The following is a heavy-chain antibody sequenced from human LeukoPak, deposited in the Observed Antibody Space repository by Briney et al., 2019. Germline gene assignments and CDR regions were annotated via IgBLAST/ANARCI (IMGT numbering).Heavy chain of an antibody. CDR3: ASPETGGFFDY. CDR1: GFTFSSHW. J-gene: IGHJ4*02. Sequence: PGGSLRLSCVASGFTFSSHWVHWVRQVPGKGLVWVSRINGDGSSTNYADSVKGRFTISRDNAKNTLYLQMNSLTIEDTAVYCCASPETGGFFDYWGQGTLVTVAS. CDR2: INGDGSST. V-gene: IGHV3-74*01. D-gene: IGHD7-27*01.